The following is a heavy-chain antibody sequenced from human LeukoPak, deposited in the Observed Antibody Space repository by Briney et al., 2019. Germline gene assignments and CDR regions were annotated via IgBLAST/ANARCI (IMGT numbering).Heavy chain of an antibody. CDR1: GGSFSGYY. CDR2: INHSGST. D-gene: IGHD6-19*01. Sequence: SETLSLTCAVYGGSFSGYYWSWIRQPPGKGLEWIGEINHSGSTNYNPSPKSRVTISVDTSKNQFSLKLSSVTAADMAVYYCARGPRWLVSRTKYDYWGQGTLVTVSS. CDR3: ARGPRWLVSRTKYDY. J-gene: IGHJ4*02. V-gene: IGHV4-34*01.